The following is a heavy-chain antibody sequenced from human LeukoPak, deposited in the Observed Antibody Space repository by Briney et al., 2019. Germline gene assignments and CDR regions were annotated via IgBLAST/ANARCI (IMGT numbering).Heavy chain of an antibody. CDR1: GVTFSDDY. CDR3: ARVSYYGSGSYNWSDP. D-gene: IGHD3-10*01. V-gene: IGHV3-11*01. Sequence: PRGGLRLSCAASGVTFSDDYMSWSRQAPGKGLEWGSYIISSGSTIYYADPVKGRFTISTDHDKNSLYLQMNSLRAEETAVYYCARVSYYGSGSYNWSDPWGQGTLVTVSS. J-gene: IGHJ5*02. CDR2: IISSGSTI.